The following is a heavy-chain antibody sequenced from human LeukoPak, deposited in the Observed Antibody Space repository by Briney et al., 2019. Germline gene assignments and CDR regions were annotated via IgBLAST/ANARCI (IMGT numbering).Heavy chain of an antibody. D-gene: IGHD4-17*01. CDR2: ISSSGSTI. V-gene: IGHV3-11*01. Sequence: AGGSLRLSCAASGFTFSDYYMSWIRQAPGKGLEWVSYISSSGSTIYYADSVKGRFTISRDNAKNSLYLQMNSLRAEDTAVHYCAREVRYGDPPEDYWGQGTLVTVSS. J-gene: IGHJ4*02. CDR1: GFTFSDYY. CDR3: AREVRYGDPPEDY.